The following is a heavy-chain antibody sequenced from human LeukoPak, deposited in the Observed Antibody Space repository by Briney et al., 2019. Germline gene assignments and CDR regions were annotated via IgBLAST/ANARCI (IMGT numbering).Heavy chain of an antibody. CDR3: ARDRARRGFDY. D-gene: IGHD6-6*01. CDR2: ISSSSSHI. J-gene: IGHJ4*02. Sequence: GGSLRLSCAASGLTFSSYNMNWVRQAPGKGLEWVSSISSSSSHIYYADSVKGRFTISRDNAKNSLYLQMNSLRAEDTAVYYCARDRARRGFDYWGQGTLVTVSS. CDR1: GLTFSSYN. V-gene: IGHV3-21*01.